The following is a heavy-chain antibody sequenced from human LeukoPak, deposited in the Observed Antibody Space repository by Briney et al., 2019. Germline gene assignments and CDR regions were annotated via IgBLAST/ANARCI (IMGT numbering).Heavy chain of an antibody. Sequence: SQTLSLTCPVSSGSISSGVYYWSWVRQHPGKGLEWIGYIYYSGSTYYNPSLKSRVTISVDTSKNQFSLKLSSVTAADTAVYYCARGVRWLQLSYFDYWGQGTLVTVSS. CDR3: ARGVRWLQLSYFDY. V-gene: IGHV4-31*03. J-gene: IGHJ4*02. CDR1: SGSISSGVYY. D-gene: IGHD5-24*01. CDR2: IYYSGST.